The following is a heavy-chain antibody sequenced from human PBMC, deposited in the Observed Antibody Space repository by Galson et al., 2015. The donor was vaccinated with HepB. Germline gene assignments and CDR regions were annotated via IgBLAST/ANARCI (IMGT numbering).Heavy chain of an antibody. V-gene: IGHV6-1*01. J-gene: IGHJ6*02. CDR3: TRVAHLGRGMNV. CDR2: TYYRSKWYS. D-gene: IGHD3-10*01. Sequence: CAISGDSVSRDTVGWNWIRQPPSRGLEWLGRTYYRSKWYSDYAISVKSRIIINADSSTNQFFLQLNSVIPEDTAVYYCTRVAHLGRGMNVWGQGTTVTVSS. CDR1: GDSVSRDTVG.